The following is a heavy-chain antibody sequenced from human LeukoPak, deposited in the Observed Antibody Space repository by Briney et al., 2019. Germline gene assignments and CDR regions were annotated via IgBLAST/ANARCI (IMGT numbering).Heavy chain of an antibody. V-gene: IGHV4-30-2*01. CDR3: AREVWGGGASSLQYYFDY. CDR2: IYHSGST. J-gene: IGHJ4*02. Sequence: SETLSLTCTVSGGSISSGGYYWSWIRQPPGKGLEWIGYIYHSGSTYYNPSLKSRVTISVDRSKNKFSLKLSSVTAADTAVYYCAREVWGGGASSLQYYFDYWGQGTLVTVSS. CDR1: GGSISSGGYY. D-gene: IGHD3-16*01.